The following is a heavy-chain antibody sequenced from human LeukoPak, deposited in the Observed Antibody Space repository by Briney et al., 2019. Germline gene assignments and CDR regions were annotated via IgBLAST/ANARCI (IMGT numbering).Heavy chain of an antibody. V-gene: IGHV3-7*01. D-gene: IGHD3-10*01. Sequence: PPGGSLRLSCAASGFTFTTYWMGWVRQAPGKGLEWVASIKQDGNEKYYVDSVKGRFTISRDSAENTLYLQMKSLKAEDTAFYYCARPLLYYYGSETYFWFDLWGQGTLVTVSS. J-gene: IGHJ5*02. CDR1: GFTFTTYW. CDR2: IKQDGNEK. CDR3: ARPLLYYYGSETYFWFDL.